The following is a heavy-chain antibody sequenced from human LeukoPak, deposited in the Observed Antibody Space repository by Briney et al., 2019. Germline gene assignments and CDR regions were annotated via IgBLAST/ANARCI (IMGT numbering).Heavy chain of an antibody. J-gene: IGHJ4*02. D-gene: IGHD1-26*01. CDR3: TRAGLMGAADY. CDR1: GFTFSSYW. CDR2: ISTDVSVT. V-gene: IGHV3-74*01. Sequence: GGSLRLSSAAPGFTFSSYWMHWVRQAPGKGLVWVSCISTDVSVTSYADSVKGRFTISRDNAKNTLYLQMNSLRVEDTAVYYCTRAGLMGAADYWGQGTLVTVSS.